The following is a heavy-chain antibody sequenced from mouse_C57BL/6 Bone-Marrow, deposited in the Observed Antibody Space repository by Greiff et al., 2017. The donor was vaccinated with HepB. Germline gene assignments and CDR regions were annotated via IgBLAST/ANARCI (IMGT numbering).Heavy chain of an antibody. D-gene: IGHD1-1*01. Sequence: QVQLQQPGAELVKPGASVEMSCKASGYTFTSYWITWVKQRPGQGLEWIGDIYPGSGSTNYNEKFKSKATLTVDTSSSTAYMQLSSLTSEDSAVYYCARPVVADYYAMDYWGQGTSVTVSA. V-gene: IGHV1-55*01. CDR1: GYTFTSYW. J-gene: IGHJ4*01. CDR3: ARPVVADYYAMDY. CDR2: IYPGSGST.